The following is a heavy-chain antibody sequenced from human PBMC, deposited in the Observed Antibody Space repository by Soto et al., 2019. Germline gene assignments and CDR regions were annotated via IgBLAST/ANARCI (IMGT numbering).Heavy chain of an antibody. D-gene: IGHD6-19*01. CDR1: GFTFNTYG. V-gene: IGHV3-74*01. CDR2: INSDGSST. J-gene: IGHJ4*02. CDR3: AVAVAGPTAIGY. Sequence: GGSLRLSCAASGFTFNTYGMHWVRQAPGKGLVWVSRINSDGSSTSYADSVKGRFTISRDNAKNTLYLQMNSLRAEDTAVYYCAVAVAGPTAIGYWGQGTLVTVSS.